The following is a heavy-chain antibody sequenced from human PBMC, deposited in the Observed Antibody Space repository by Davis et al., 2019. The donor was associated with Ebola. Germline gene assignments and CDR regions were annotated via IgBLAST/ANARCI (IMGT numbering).Heavy chain of an antibody. D-gene: IGHD2/OR15-2a*01. V-gene: IGHV3-7*03. CDR2: INRDGSEK. CDR1: GFTFTDYL. CDR3: VRDDRSQYIFDH. Sequence: GGSLRLSCVVSGFTFTDYLMTWVRLAPGKGLEWVGNINRDGSEKNYVDSVRGRFTFSRDNAKNLVYLQMNSLRAEDTAVYYCVRDDRSQYIFDHWGQGTQVTVSS. J-gene: IGHJ4*02.